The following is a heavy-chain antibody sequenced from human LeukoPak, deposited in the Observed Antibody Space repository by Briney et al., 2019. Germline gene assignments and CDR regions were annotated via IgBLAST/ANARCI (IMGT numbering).Heavy chain of an antibody. CDR3: ARGGYSGSYYRFS. Sequence: PGGSLRLSCAASGFTFSDYWVHWVRQVPGKGLVWLSRISKEGDNAVYADSAKGRFTMSRDNAKKTVYLQLTTLRPEDTAVYYCARGGYSGSYYRFSWGQGTLVTVSS. D-gene: IGHD3-22*01. CDR1: GFTFSDYW. J-gene: IGHJ4*02. CDR2: ISKEGDNA. V-gene: IGHV3-74*01.